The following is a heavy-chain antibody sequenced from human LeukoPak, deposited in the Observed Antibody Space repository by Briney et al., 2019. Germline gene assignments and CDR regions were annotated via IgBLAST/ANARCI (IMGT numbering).Heavy chain of an antibody. D-gene: IGHD3-22*01. CDR1: GDSVSSNSAA. CDR2: TYYRSKWYN. Sequence: QTLSLTCAISGDSVSSNSAAWNWIRQSPSRGLEWLGRTYYRSKWYNDYAVSVKSRITINPDTSKNQFSLQLNSVTPEDTAVYYCARESSYYDSSGYYSTFDYWGQGTLVTVSS. V-gene: IGHV6-1*01. CDR3: ARESSYYDSSGYYSTFDY. J-gene: IGHJ4*02.